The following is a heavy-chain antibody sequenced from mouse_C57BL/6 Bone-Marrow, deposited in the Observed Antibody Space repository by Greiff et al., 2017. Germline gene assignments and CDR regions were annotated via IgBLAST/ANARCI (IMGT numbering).Heavy chain of an antibody. CDR3: ARSSYYGSSRYYAMDY. D-gene: IGHD1-1*01. J-gene: IGHJ4*01. Sequence: VQLQQSGAELARPGASVKLSCKASGYTFTSYGISWVKQRTGQGLEWIGEIYPRSGNTYYNEKFKGKATLTADKSYSTAYMELRSLTSEDSAVYFCARSSYYGSSRYYAMDYWGQGTSVTVSS. V-gene: IGHV1-81*01. CDR2: IYPRSGNT. CDR1: GYTFTSYG.